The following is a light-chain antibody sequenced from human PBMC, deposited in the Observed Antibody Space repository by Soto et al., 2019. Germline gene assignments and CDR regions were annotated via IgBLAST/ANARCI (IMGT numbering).Light chain of an antibody. J-gene: IGKJ1*01. CDR2: AAS. Sequence: DIQIAQPPSALSASVGDRVTITCRASQSISSYLNWYQQKPGKAPKLLIYAASSLQSGVPSRFSGSGSGTDFTLTISSLQPEDFATYYCQQSYSTPRTFGQGTKVDIK. CDR3: QQSYSTPRT. CDR1: QSISSY. V-gene: IGKV1-39*01.